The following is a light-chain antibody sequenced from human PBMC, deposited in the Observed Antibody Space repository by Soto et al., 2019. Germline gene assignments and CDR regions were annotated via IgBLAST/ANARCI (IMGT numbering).Light chain of an antibody. CDR3: QQYNNWPPGT. V-gene: IGKV3-15*01. CDR1: QYVGTR. J-gene: IGKJ1*01. Sequence: EIVLTQSPATLSSSPGETATLSCRASQYVGTRLAWYQHKPGQAPRLLIYGASTRATGIPARFSGSGSGTEFTLTISSLQSEDFAVYYCQQYNNWPPGTFGQGTKVDIK. CDR2: GAS.